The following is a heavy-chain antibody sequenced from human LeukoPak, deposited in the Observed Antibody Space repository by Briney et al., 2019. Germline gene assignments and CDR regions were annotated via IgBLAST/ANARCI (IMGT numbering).Heavy chain of an antibody. V-gene: IGHV4-59*08. D-gene: IGHD4-17*01. J-gene: IGHJ4*02. CDR1: GGSISSYY. Sequence: SETLSLTCSVSGGSISSYYWSWIRQPPGKGLEWIGYMYSSGSTNYNPSLKRRVTISVDTTKNQISLKLSSVTAADTAVYYCARGDGDYVGYYFDYWGQGTLVTVSS. CDR3: ARGDGDYVGYYFDY. CDR2: MYSSGST.